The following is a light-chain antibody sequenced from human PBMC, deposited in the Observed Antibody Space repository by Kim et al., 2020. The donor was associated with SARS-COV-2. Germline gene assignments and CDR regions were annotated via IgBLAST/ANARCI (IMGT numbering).Light chain of an antibody. CDR1: SAALASFY. J-gene: IGLJ3*02. Sequence: TLPISCTPSSAALASFYVQCYPHPPGSAPTPVIYGANLRPSGVPDRFSGSVAQSSGSASLTLSGLKAEDEADYYSQSFDSSNLWVFAGGTQLTVL. CDR3: QSFDSSNLWV. V-gene: IGLV6-57*03. CDR2: GAN.